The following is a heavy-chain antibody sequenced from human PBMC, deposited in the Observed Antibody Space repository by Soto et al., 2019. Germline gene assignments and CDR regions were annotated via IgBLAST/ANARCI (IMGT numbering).Heavy chain of an antibody. CDR2: ISSSSSYI. V-gene: IGHV3-21*01. J-gene: IGHJ4*02. Sequence: EAQLVESGGGLVKPGGSLRLSCAASGFTFSSYSMNWVRQAPGKGLEWVSSISSSSSYIYYADSVKGRFPISRDNAKNSLYLQMNSLRAEDTAVYYCARDQPVYSYGYGLGYWGQGTLVTVSS. CDR3: ARDQPVYSYGYGLGY. D-gene: IGHD5-18*01. CDR1: GFTFSSYS.